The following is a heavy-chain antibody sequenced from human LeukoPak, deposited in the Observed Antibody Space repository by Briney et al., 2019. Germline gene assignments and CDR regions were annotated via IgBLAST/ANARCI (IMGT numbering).Heavy chain of an antibody. CDR2: IYTSGST. J-gene: IGHJ3*02. CDR1: GGSISSYY. V-gene: IGHV4-4*07. Sequence: SETLSLTCTVSGGSISSYYWSWIRQPAGKGLEWIGRIYTSGSTNYNPSLKSRVTMSVDTSKNQFSPKLSSVTAADTAVYYCARAEVGLAAAATDAFDIWGQGTMVTVSS. D-gene: IGHD6-13*01. CDR3: ARAEVGLAAAATDAFDI.